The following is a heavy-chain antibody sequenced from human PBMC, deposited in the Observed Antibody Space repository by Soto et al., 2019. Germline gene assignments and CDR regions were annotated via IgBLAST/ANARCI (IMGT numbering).Heavy chain of an antibody. D-gene: IGHD2-2*01. CDR3: SRISTFLGFLT. CDR1: VDSMGSGAYY. CDR2: IYYIGTT. V-gene: IGHV4-30-4*01. Sequence: QVQLQESGPGLVKPSQTLSLTCTVSVDSMGSGAYYWTWIRQPPGKGLEWIGYIYYIGTTFYNPSLETRVNISKDTSKSRFSLALNSATPADTAVYDCSRISTFLGFLTWGKGTLVIVSS. J-gene: IGHJ5*02.